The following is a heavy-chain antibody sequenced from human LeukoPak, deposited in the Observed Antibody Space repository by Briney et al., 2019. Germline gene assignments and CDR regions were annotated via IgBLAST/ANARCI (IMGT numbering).Heavy chain of an antibody. Sequence: SETLSLTCTASGGSISSYYWSWIRQPPGKGLEWIGYIYYSGSTNYNPSLKSRVTISVDTSKNQFSLKLSSVTAADTAVYYCARGVVETSEVPDTYFDYWGQGTLVTVSS. J-gene: IGHJ4*02. V-gene: IGHV4-59*01. CDR3: ARGVVETSEVPDTYFDY. D-gene: IGHD2-21*02. CDR1: GGSISSYY. CDR2: IYYSGST.